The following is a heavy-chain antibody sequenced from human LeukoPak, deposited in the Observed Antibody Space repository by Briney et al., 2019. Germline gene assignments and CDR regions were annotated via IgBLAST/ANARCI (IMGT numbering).Heavy chain of an antibody. CDR2: MNADSGET. D-gene: IGHD5-18*01. V-gene: IGHV1-8*01. Sequence: ASVKVSCKPSGYTFTSNNIDWVRQATGQGLEWMGWMNADSGETGNKQKFQGRLTMTSDTSINTAYMELSSLTSEDTAVYFCAGFNSRSDFDYWGQGTLVTVSS. CDR3: AGFNSRSDFDY. J-gene: IGHJ4*02. CDR1: GYTFTSNN.